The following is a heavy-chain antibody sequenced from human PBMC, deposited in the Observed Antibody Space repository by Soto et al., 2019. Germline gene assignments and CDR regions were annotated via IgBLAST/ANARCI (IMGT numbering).Heavy chain of an antibody. V-gene: IGHV3-23*01. J-gene: IGHJ4*02. CDR2: FRGSGDDGTT. CDR3: AKKVNCGSGRQYFDY. Sequence: EVQLLESGGGLVQPGGSLRLSCAASGFTFSSYSMSWVRQAPGKGLEWVSGFRGSGDDGTTYYADSVKGRFTISRDNSTNARFLQMNSLRAEDTAIYYCAKKVNCGSGRQYFDYWGQGTLVSVGS. D-gene: IGHD3-10*01. CDR1: GFTFSSYS.